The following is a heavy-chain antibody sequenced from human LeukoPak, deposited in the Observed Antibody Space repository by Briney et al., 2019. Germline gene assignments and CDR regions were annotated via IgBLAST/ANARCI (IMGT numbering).Heavy chain of an antibody. CDR3: AKDRGRVTMVREVIDY. D-gene: IGHD3-10*01. J-gene: IGHJ4*02. CDR2: ISGSGGST. Sequence: GGSLRLSCAASGFTFSSYAMSWVRQAPGKGLEWVSAISGSGGSTYYADSVKGRFTISRDNSKNTLYLQMNSLRAEDTAVYYCAKDRGRVTMVREVIDYWGQGTLVTVSS. CDR1: GFTFSSYA. V-gene: IGHV3-23*01.